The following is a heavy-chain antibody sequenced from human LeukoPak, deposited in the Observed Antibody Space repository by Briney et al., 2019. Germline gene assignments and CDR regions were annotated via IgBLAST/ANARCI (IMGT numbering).Heavy chain of an antibody. Sequence: GGSLRLSCTASGFTFSSYEMNWVRQAPGKGLEWVSYISTSGGTIYHADSVKGRFTISRDNAKNSLHLQMNSLRAEDTAVYYCVKVRGIRYRTGWYHYFDLWGQGTLVTVSS. D-gene: IGHD6-19*01. CDR3: VKVRGIRYRTGWYHYFDL. J-gene: IGHJ4*02. V-gene: IGHV3-48*03. CDR1: GFTFSSYE. CDR2: ISTSGGTI.